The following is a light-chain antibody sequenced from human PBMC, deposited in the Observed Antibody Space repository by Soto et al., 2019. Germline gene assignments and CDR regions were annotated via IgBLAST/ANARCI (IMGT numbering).Light chain of an antibody. CDR3: QQVNSYPFT. CDR2: AAS. V-gene: IGKV1-9*01. CDR1: QGISSY. J-gene: IGKJ3*01. Sequence: DIQLTQSPSFLSSSVGDRATITCRASQGISSYLAWYQQKPGNAPKLLIYAASTWPSGVPSRFSGSGSGTEFTLTISSLQPEDFATYYCQQVNSYPFTFGPGTKVDIK.